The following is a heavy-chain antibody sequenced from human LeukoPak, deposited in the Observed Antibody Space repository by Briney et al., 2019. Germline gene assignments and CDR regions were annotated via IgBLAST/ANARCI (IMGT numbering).Heavy chain of an antibody. D-gene: IGHD3-9*01. J-gene: IGHJ4*02. CDR2: IYSSGST. V-gene: IGHV4-4*07. Sequence: PSETLSLTCTVSGGSISSYYWSWVRQPAGKGLEWIGRIYSSGSTDYNPSLKSRVTISVDTSKNQFSLKLSSVTAADTAVYYCAKEYDILTGSLGYWGQGTLVTVSS. CDR1: GGSISSYY. CDR3: AKEYDILTGSLGY.